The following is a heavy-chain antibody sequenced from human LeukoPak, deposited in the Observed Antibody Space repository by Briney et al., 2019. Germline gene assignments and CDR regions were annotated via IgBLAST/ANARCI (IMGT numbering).Heavy chain of an antibody. Sequence: GGSLRLSCAASGFTFSSYGMHWVRQAPGKGLEWVAVISYDGSNKYYADSVKGRFTISRDNSKNTLYLQMNSLRAEDTAVYYCAKSSRGSSGGPDYWGQGTLVTVSS. D-gene: IGHD6-6*01. J-gene: IGHJ4*02. V-gene: IGHV3-30*18. CDR2: ISYDGSNK. CDR3: AKSSRGSSGGPDY. CDR1: GFTFSSYG.